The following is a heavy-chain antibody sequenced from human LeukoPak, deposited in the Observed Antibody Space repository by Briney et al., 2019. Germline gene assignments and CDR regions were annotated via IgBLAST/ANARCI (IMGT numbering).Heavy chain of an antibody. CDR3: ARAATTYYYDTSGYY. V-gene: IGHV3-48*04. J-gene: IGHJ4*02. CDR2: ISSSGTTI. D-gene: IGHD3-22*01. CDR1: GFTFGSYS. Sequence: GGSLRLSCAASGFTFGSYSMNWVRQAPGKGLEWVSYISSSGTTIYYADSVKGRFTISRDNAKNSLYLQMNSLRAEDTAVYYCARAATTYYYDTSGYYWGQGTLVTVSS.